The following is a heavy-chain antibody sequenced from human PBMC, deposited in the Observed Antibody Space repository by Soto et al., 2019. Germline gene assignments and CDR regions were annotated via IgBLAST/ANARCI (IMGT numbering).Heavy chain of an antibody. CDR3: ARIRDYDILTGYYNEFDD. D-gene: IGHD3-9*01. Sequence: SGPTLVNPTQTLTLTCTFSGFSLSTSGMCVSWIRQPPGKALEWLALIDWDDDKYCSTSLKTRLTISKDTSKNQVVLTMTNMGPVDAGGYYCARIRDYDILTGYYNEFDDCGAATMVTVYS. J-gene: IGHJ4*02. CDR1: GFSLSTSGMC. V-gene: IGHV2-70*01. CDR2: IDWDDDK.